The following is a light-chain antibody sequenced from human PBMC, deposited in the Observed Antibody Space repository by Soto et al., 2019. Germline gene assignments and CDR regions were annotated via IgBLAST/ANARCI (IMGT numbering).Light chain of an antibody. CDR1: QSISTW. J-gene: IGKJ1*01. Sequence: DIQMTQSPSTLSASVGDRVTITCRASQSISTWLAWYQQKPGKAPKLLIYKVSILESGVPSRFSGSGSGTEVTLTISSLQPDDFATYYCQQYNSYPWTFGQGTKVEIK. CDR3: QQYNSYPWT. CDR2: KVS. V-gene: IGKV1-5*03.